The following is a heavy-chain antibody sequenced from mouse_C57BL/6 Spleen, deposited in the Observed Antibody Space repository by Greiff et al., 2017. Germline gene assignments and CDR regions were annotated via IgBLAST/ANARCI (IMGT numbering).Heavy chain of an antibody. V-gene: IGHV1-64*01. CDR3: ARSVYGSSYYWYFDV. CDR2: IHPNSGST. J-gene: IGHJ1*03. Sequence: VQLQQSGAELVKPGASVKISCKASGYTFTSYWMHWVKQRPGQGLEWIGMIHPNSGSTNYNEKFKSKATLTVDKSSSTAYMQLSSLTSEDSAVYYCARSVYGSSYYWYFDVWGTGTTVTVSS. D-gene: IGHD1-1*01. CDR1: GYTFTSYW.